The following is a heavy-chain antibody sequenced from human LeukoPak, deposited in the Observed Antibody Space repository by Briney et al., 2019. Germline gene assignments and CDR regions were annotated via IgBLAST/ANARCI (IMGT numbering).Heavy chain of an antibody. Sequence: GGSLRLSCVASGFSISNYWMTWVRQAPGKGLEWVANIKQDGSEKNYVDSVKGRFTSSRDNAKNSLYLQMNRLRVEDTAVYYCARGYWNFGLWGRGTQVTVSS. CDR1: GFSISNYW. J-gene: IGHJ2*01. CDR2: IKQDGSEK. V-gene: IGHV3-7*01. CDR3: ARGYWNFGL.